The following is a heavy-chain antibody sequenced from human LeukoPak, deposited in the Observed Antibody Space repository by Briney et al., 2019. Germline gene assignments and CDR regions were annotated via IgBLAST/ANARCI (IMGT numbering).Heavy chain of an antibody. V-gene: IGHV3-23*01. J-gene: IGHJ4*02. CDR2: LSGGGGSI. Sequence: GGSLRLSCAASGFTFDDYGMNWVRQAPGKGLEWVSALSGGGGSIYYADSVKGRFTISRDNSKTTLYLQMNSLRAEDTAVYYCAKVSGYCSNGVCYTHDYWGQGTLVTVSS. CDR1: GFTFDDYG. D-gene: IGHD2-8*01. CDR3: AKVSGYCSNGVCYTHDY.